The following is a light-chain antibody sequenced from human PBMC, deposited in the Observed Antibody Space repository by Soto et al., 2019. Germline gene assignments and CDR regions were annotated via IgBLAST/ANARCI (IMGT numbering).Light chain of an antibody. CDR3: CSYAGSSTPRV. J-gene: IGLJ3*02. V-gene: IGLV2-23*02. CDR2: EVS. CDR1: SSDVGSYNL. Sequence: QSVLTQPASLSGSTGQSITISCTGTSSDVGSYNLVSWYQQHPGKAPKLMIYEVSKRPSGVSNRFSGSKSGNTASLTISGLQAEDEADYYCCSYAGSSTPRVFGGGTQLTVL.